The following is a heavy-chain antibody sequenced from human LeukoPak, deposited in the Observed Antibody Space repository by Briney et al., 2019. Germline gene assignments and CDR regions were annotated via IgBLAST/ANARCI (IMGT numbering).Heavy chain of an antibody. Sequence: GGSLRLSCAASGFTFSSYAMSWVPQAPGKGLQWVSAISGSGDTIYYADSVKGRFTISRDNSKNTLYLQMNSLRAEDTAVYYCAKVQERSTILPPFHYWGEGTLVTVSS. CDR1: GFTFSSYA. CDR3: AKVQERSTILPPFHY. V-gene: IGHV3-23*01. CDR2: ISGSGDTI. J-gene: IGHJ4*02. D-gene: IGHD5-24*01.